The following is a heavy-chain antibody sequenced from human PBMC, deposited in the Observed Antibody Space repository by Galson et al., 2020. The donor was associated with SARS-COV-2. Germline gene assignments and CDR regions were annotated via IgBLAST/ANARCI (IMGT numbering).Heavy chain of an antibody. CDR1: GGSISSGGYS. V-gene: IGHV4-30-4*07. J-gene: IGHJ4*02. Sequence: SETLSLTCAVSGGSISSGGYSWSWIRQPPGKGLEWIGYIYYSGSTYYNPSLKSRVTISVDTSKNQFSLKLSSVTAADTAVYYCAREGDTAMVLGYWGQGTLVTVSS. D-gene: IGHD5-18*01. CDR2: IYYSGST. CDR3: AREGDTAMVLGY.